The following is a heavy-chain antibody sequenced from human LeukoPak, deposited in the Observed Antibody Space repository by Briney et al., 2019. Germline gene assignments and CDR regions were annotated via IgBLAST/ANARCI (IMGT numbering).Heavy chain of an antibody. CDR2: IHYSGST. Sequence: SEPLSLTCTVSGGSIISGGYYWSWIRQHPGKGLEWIGYIHYSGSTYYNPSLKNRVTISVDMSTNQFSLKLSAMTVADRAVYYCASVNGSGGSCYRLWYFDLWGRGTLVTVSS. CDR3: ASVNGSGGSCYRLWYFDL. V-gene: IGHV4-31*03. CDR1: GGSIISGGYY. D-gene: IGHD2-15*01. J-gene: IGHJ2*01.